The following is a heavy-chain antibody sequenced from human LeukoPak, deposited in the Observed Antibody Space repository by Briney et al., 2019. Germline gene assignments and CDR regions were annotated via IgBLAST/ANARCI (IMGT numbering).Heavy chain of an antibody. CDR2: ITTNNGRT. CDR1: GYTFTTYG. V-gene: IGHV1-18*01. J-gene: IGHJ4*02. D-gene: IGHD3-9*01. Sequence: ASVRVSCKSSGYTFTTYGITWVRRVPGEGLEWMGWITTNNGRTKYAQKFQGRVTMTTETSTSTAYMELRSLRYDDTAVYYCARGINYDLLTGYSEGFDYWGQGTLVTVS. CDR3: ARGINYDLLTGYSEGFDY.